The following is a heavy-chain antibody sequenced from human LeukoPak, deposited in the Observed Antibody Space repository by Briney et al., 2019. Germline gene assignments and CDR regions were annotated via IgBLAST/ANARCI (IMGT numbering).Heavy chain of an antibody. CDR2: ISSSGSTI. V-gene: IGHV3-48*03. J-gene: IGHJ4*02. CDR3: ARDSAGSGSYVGYFEC. D-gene: IGHD3-10*01. Sequence: PGGSLRLSCAASGFTFSSYEMNWVRQAPGKGLEWVSYISSSGSTIYYADSVKGRFTISRDNAKNSLYLQMNSLRAEDTAVYYCARDSAGSGSYVGYFECWGQGTLVTVSS. CDR1: GFTFSSYE.